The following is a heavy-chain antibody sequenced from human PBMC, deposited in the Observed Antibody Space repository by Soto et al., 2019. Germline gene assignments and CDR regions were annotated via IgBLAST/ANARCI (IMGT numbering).Heavy chain of an antibody. CDR3: AADLGYCSGGSCSGRYYYYYYGMDV. CDR1: GFTFTSSA. Sequence: SVKVSCKASGFTFTSSAVQWVRQARGQRLEWIGWIVVGSGNTNYAQKFQERVTITRDMSTSTAYMELSSLRSEDTAVYYCAADLGYCSGGSCSGRYYYYYYGMDVWGQGTTVTVSS. J-gene: IGHJ6*02. D-gene: IGHD2-15*01. CDR2: IVVGSGNT. V-gene: IGHV1-58*01.